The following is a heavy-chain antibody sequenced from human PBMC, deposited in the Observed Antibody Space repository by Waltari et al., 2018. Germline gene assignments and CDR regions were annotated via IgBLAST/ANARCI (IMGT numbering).Heavy chain of an antibody. CDR1: GFPFSSYG. CDR3: AKDRRRAAAGAVDY. CDR2: IWYDGSNK. Sequence: QVQLVESGGGVVQPGRSLRLSCAAYGFPFSSYGLHWVRQAPGKGLEWVAVIWYDGSNKYYADSVKGRFTISRDNSKNTLYLQMNSLRAEDTAMYYCAKDRRRAAAGAVDYWGQGTLVTVSS. D-gene: IGHD6-13*01. J-gene: IGHJ4*02. V-gene: IGHV3-30*18.